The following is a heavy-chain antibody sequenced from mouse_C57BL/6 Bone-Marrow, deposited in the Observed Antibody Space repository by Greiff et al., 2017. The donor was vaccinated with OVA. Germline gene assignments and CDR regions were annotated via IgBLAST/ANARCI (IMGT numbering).Heavy chain of an antibody. CDR3: ARDGVDYAMDY. V-gene: IGHV5-4*01. CDR1: GFTFSSYA. CDR2: ISDGGSYT. D-gene: IGHD1-1*01. J-gene: IGHJ4*01. Sequence: EVKVVESGGGLVKPGGSLKLSCAASGFTFSSYAMSWVRQTPEKRLEWVATISDGGSYTYYPDNVKGRFTISRDNAKNNLYLQMRHLKSEDTAMYYCARDGVDYAMDYWGQGTSVTVSS.